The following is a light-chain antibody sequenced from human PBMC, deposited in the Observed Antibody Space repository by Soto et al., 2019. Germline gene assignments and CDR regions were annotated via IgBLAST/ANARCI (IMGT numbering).Light chain of an antibody. CDR2: GNI. J-gene: IGLJ1*01. V-gene: IGLV1-40*01. CDR1: RSNIGAGYD. CDR3: QSYDNSLSGYV. Sequence: SVLTQPPSVSGAPGQRVTISCTGSRSNIGAGYDVHWYQQLPATAPRLLIYGNINRPSGVPDRFSGSKSGTSASLAITGLQAEDEADYYCQSYDNSLSGYVFGAGTKVTV.